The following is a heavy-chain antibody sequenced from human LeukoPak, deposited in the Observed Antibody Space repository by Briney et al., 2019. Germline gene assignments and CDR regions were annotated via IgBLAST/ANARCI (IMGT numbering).Heavy chain of an antibody. CDR2: IYHSGST. D-gene: IGHD2-15*01. J-gene: IGHJ5*02. CDR3: ARGYCSGGSCYRGANWFDP. Sequence: SQTLSLTCAVSGGSISSGGYSWSWIRQPPGKGLEWIGYIYHSGSTYYNPSLKSRVTISVDRSKNQFSLKLSSVTVADTAVHYCARGYCSGGSCYRGANWFDPWGQGTLVTVSS. V-gene: IGHV4-30-2*01. CDR1: GGSISSGGYS.